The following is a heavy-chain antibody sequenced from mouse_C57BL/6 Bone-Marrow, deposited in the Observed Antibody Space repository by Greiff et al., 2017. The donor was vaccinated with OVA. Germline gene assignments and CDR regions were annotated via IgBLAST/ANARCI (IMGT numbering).Heavy chain of an antibody. V-gene: IGHV5-17*01. J-gene: IGHJ4*01. Sequence: EVQRVESGGGLVKPGGSLKLSCAASGFTFSDYGMHWVRQAPEKGLEWVAYIRSGSSTIYYADKVKGRFTLSRDNAKNTLFLQMTSLRSEDTAMYYCARRGDGYYPRAMDYWGQGTSVTVSS. CDR2: IRSGSSTI. CDR1: GFTFSDYG. D-gene: IGHD2-3*01. CDR3: ARRGDGYYPRAMDY.